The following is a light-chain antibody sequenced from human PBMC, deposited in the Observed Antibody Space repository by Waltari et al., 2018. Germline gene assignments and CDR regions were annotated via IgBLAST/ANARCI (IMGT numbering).Light chain of an antibody. J-gene: IGKJ1*01. CDR1: QSVSSN. V-gene: IGKV3-15*01. CDR3: QQYNNWPPTWT. CDR2: GAS. Sequence: EIVETQSPATLSVSPGERATLSCRASQSVSSNLAWYQQKPGQAPRLLIYGASPRATGIPARFRGSGSGTEFTLTISSLQFEDFAVYYCQQYNNWPPTWTFGQGTKVEIK.